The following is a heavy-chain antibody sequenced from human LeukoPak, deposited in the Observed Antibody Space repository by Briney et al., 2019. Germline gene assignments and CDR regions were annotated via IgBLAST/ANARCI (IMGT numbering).Heavy chain of an antibody. CDR1: GGSISSYY. Sequence: SETLSLTCTVSGGSISSYYWSWIRQPPGKGLEWIGYIYYSGSTNYNPSLKSRVAMSVDTSKNQFSLKLRSVTAADTAVYYCARDREFSGSYPDAFDIWGRGRMVTVSS. D-gene: IGHD1-26*01. J-gene: IGHJ3*02. CDR3: ARDREFSGSYPDAFDI. V-gene: IGHV4-59*01. CDR2: IYYSGST.